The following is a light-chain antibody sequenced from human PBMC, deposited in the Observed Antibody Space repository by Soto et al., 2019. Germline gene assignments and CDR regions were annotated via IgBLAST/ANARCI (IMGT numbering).Light chain of an antibody. V-gene: IGKV1-39*01. Sequence: DIQMTQSPSSLSASVGDRVTITCRPTQSISDYLSWYQHKPGKAPKLLIYAASTLQSGVPSRFSGSRSGTDFTLTISSLQPEDFATYFCQQSFTTPRFTFGPGTKVEMK. J-gene: IGKJ3*01. CDR3: QQSFTTPRFT. CDR2: AAS. CDR1: QSISDY.